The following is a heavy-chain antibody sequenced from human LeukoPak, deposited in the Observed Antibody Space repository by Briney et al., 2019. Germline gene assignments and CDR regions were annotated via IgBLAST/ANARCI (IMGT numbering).Heavy chain of an antibody. D-gene: IGHD3-22*01. CDR3: AGFFYDNSNDAFDI. CDR1: GGTFSNYDFNFTRYA. J-gene: IGHJ3*02. V-gene: IGHV1-69*13. Sequence: SVKVSCNASGGTFSNYDFNFTRYAISWVQQPPGQGHECMGGIIHIYRRADYPQKFQGRVTITADESTRTVLMQLSSLRSEDTAVYYCAGFFYDNSNDAFDIWGQGTVVTVS. CDR2: IIHIYRRA.